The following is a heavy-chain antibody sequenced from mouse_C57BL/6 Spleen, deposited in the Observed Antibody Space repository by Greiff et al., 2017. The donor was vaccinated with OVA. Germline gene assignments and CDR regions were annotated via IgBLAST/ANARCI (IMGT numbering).Heavy chain of an antibody. V-gene: IGHV1-55*01. D-gene: IGHD2-4*01. J-gene: IGHJ1*03. CDR3: ARYDYDPYWYFDV. Sequence: QVQLQQPGAELVKPGASVKMSCKASGYTFTSYWITWVKQRPGQGLVWIGDIYPGSGSTNYNEKIKSKATLTVDTSSSTAYMQLSSLTSEDSAVYYCARYDYDPYWYFDVWGTGTTVTVSS. CDR2: IYPGSGST. CDR1: GYTFTSYW.